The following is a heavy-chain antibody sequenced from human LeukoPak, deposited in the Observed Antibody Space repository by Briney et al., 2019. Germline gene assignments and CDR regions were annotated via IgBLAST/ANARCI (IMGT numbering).Heavy chain of an antibody. CDR2: ISYDGSNK. J-gene: IGHJ4*02. D-gene: IGHD4-23*01. CDR1: GFTFSSYA. Sequence: GGSLRLSCAASGFTFSSYAMHWVRQAPGKGLEWVAVISYDGSNKYYADSVKGRFTISRDNSKDTLYLQMNSLRAEDTAVYYCARDPSYGGNSALGFDYWGQGTLVTVSS. V-gene: IGHV3-30-3*01. CDR3: ARDPSYGGNSALGFDY.